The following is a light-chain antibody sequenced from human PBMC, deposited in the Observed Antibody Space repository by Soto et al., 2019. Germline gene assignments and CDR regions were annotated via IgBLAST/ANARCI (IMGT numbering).Light chain of an antibody. J-gene: IGKJ1*01. CDR2: KAS. Sequence: DIQMTQSPSTLSASVGDRVTITCRASQSITDLLAWYQQKPGKAPKFLIYKASNLEGGVPSRFRGSGSGTEFTLTISSVQPDDFATYYCQYWDDYSWTFGQGTKLEIK. V-gene: IGKV1-5*03. CDR3: QYWDDYSWT. CDR1: QSITDL.